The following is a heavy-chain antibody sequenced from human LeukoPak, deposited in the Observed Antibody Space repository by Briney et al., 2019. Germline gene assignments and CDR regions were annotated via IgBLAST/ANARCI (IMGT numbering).Heavy chain of an antibody. V-gene: IGHV3-7*01. CDR2: INPDGSER. CDR1: GFSFNSFW. CDR3: AKFAWSGRDY. Sequence: GSLRLSCAASGFSFNSFWMSWVRQAPGKGLDWVAKINPDGSERCYVGCVKSRFTISRDNPNNSLFLVMNNLSAEDTAVYYCAKFAWSGRDYWGQGKVVTVSS. D-gene: IGHD2-21*01. J-gene: IGHJ4*02.